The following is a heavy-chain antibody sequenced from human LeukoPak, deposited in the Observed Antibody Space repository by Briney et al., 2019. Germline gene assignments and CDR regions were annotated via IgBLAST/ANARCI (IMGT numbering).Heavy chain of an antibody. D-gene: IGHD3-22*01. Sequence: PVKVSCKASGGTFSSYAISWVRQAPGQGLEWMGRIIPIFGIANYAQKFQGRVTITADKSTSTAYMELSSLRSEDTAVYYCAYYDSSGYHFDYWGQGTLVTVSS. V-gene: IGHV1-69*04. CDR3: AYYDSSGYHFDY. CDR1: GGTFSSYA. CDR2: IIPIFGIA. J-gene: IGHJ4*02.